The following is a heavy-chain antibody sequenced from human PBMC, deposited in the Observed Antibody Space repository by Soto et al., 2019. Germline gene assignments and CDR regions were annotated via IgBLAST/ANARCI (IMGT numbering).Heavy chain of an antibody. CDR1: GFPLTTSGVG. CDR3: AHRVLRTVFGLVTTTAIYFDF. Sequence: QITLNESGPTQVKPRQTLTLTCTFSGFPLTTSGVGVGWIRQSPGKAPERLALIYWDDDKRYSTSLKSRLTITKDTSKNPVVLTMADLDPADTATYYCAHRVLRTVFGLVTTTAIYFDFWGQGTPVAVSS. V-gene: IGHV2-5*02. J-gene: IGHJ4*02. D-gene: IGHD3-3*01. CDR2: IYWDDDK.